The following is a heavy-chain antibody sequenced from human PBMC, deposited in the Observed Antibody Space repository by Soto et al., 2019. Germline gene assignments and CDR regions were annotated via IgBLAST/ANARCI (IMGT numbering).Heavy chain of an antibody. Sequence: QVQLVQSGAEVKKPGAPVKVSCKASGYTFTSYGISWVRQAPGQGLEWMRWISAYNGNTNYAQKLQGRVTMTTDTSTSTAYMELRSLRSDDTAVYYCARDGYYYDSSGYYYFDYWGQGTLVTVSS. CDR3: ARDGYYYDSSGYYYFDY. V-gene: IGHV1-18*01. J-gene: IGHJ4*02. D-gene: IGHD3-22*01. CDR2: ISAYNGNT. CDR1: GYTFTSYG.